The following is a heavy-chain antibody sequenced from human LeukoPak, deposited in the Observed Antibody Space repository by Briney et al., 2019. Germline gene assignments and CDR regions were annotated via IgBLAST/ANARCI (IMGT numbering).Heavy chain of an antibody. J-gene: IGHJ4*02. Sequence: SETLSLTCTVSSGSISTGSYYWGWIRQPPGKGLEWIGTIYYSGSTYYNPSLKSRVAISVDTSKNQFSLKLSSVTAADTAVYYCARSVGDPSDHWGQGTLVTVSS. V-gene: IGHV4-39*01. CDR1: SGSISTGSYY. CDR2: IYYSGST. D-gene: IGHD3-16*01. CDR3: ARSVGDPSDH.